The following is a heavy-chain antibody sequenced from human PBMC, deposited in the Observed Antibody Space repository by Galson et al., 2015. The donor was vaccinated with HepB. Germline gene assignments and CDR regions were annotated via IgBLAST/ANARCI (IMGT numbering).Heavy chain of an antibody. J-gene: IGHJ4*02. CDR3: ARVDYGGISV. Sequence: SLILSCAASGVTFNSYGINWVRQAPGKGLEWVSYISGSSGTIYDAGSRKGRFNSARDNTKNSLYLQMNGLRDEDTAVYYCARVDYGGISVWGQGTVVTVSS. CDR1: GVTFNSYG. V-gene: IGHV3-48*02. D-gene: IGHD4-23*01. CDR2: ISGSSGTI.